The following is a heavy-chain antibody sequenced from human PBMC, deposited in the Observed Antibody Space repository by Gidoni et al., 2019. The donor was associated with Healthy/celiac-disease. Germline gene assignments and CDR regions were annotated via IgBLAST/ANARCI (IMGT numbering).Heavy chain of an antibody. D-gene: IGHD6-19*01. CDR2: ISWNSGSI. CDR3: AKGPPLSIAVAGTVDY. J-gene: IGHJ4*02. Sequence: EVQLVESGGGLVQPGRSLRLSCAASGFTFDDYAMHWVRQAPGKGLEWVSGISWNSGSIGYADSVKGRFTISRDNAKNSLYLQMNSLRAEDTALYYCAKGPPLSIAVAGTVDYWGQGTLVTVSS. V-gene: IGHV3-9*01. CDR1: GFTFDDYA.